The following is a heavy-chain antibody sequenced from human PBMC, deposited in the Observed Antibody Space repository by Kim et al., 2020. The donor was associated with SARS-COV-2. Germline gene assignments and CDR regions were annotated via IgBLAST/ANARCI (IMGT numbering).Heavy chain of an antibody. Sequence: KFQGRVTITRDTSASTAYMELSSLRSEDTAVYYCARARAVVVPAAILFDYWGQGTLVTVSS. CDR3: ARARAVVVPAAILFDY. D-gene: IGHD2-2*01. J-gene: IGHJ4*02. V-gene: IGHV1-3*01.